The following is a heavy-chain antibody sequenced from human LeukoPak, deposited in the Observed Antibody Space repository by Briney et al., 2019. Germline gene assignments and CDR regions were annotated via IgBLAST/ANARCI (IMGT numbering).Heavy chain of an antibody. CDR3: ARVRTYYYDSSGYYFFDY. CDR2: INPNSGGT. J-gene: IGHJ4*02. CDR1: GYTFTGYY. D-gene: IGHD3-22*01. Sequence: ASVKVSCKASGYTFTGYYMHWVRQAPGQGLEWMGWINPNSGGTNYAQKFKGRVTMTRDTSISTAYMELSRLRSDDTAVYYCARVRTYYYDSSGYYFFDYWGQGTLVTVSS. V-gene: IGHV1-2*02.